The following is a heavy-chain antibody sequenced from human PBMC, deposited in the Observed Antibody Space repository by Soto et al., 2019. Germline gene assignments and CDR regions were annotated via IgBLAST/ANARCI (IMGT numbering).Heavy chain of an antibody. CDR2: ISGSGGST. Sequence: GGSLRLSCAASGFTFSSYAMSWVRQAPGKGLEWVSAISGSGGSTYYADSVKGRFTISRDNSKNTLYLQMNSLRAEDTAVYYCAKDMKWSYDYIWGSYRPYYFDYWGQGTLVTVSS. CDR1: GFTFSSYA. V-gene: IGHV3-23*01. D-gene: IGHD3-16*02. CDR3: AKDMKWSYDYIWGSYRPYYFDY. J-gene: IGHJ4*02.